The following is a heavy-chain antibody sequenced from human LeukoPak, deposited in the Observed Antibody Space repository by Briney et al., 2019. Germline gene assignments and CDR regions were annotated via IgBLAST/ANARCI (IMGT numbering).Heavy chain of an antibody. CDR1: GFTFSSYS. Sequence: GGSLRLSCAASGFTFSSYSMNWVRQAPGKGLEWVSSISSSSSYIYYADSVKGRFTISRDNAKNSLYLQMNSLSAEDTAVYYCARVRKSYYYGSGSYYFDYWGQGTLVTVSS. D-gene: IGHD3-10*01. CDR2: ISSSSSYI. CDR3: ARVRKSYYYGSGSYYFDY. V-gene: IGHV3-21*01. J-gene: IGHJ4*02.